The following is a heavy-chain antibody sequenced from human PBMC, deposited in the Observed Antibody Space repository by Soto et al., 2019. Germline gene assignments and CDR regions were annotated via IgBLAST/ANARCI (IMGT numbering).Heavy chain of an antibody. CDR2: IHWKDDN. CDR3: THRLVGSGQGY. V-gene: IGHV2-5*01. D-gene: IGHD2-15*01. Sequence: QITLEETGPTLVKPTQTLTLTCTFSGFSLTTGRVGVGWIRQPPGKALEWLAVIHWKDDNHYSPSLKSRLTITKDPSKNQVVLTLTNMDPVDTATYYCTHRLVGSGQGYWGQGTLVTVSS. CDR1: GFSLTTGRVG. J-gene: IGHJ4*02.